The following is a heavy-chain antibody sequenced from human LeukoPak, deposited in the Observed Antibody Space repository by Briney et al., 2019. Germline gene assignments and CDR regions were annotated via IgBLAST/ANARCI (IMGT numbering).Heavy chain of an antibody. D-gene: IGHD3-3*01. CDR1: GGSFSGYY. Sequence: NSSETLSLTCGVYGGSFSGYYWSWLRHPPGEGLVWIGEINHSGSPNLNPSLKSPVPIFVDTSQNQFSLKLSSVTAADTAVYYCARGPSRFWSGYYNRGGFDYWGQGTLVTVSS. V-gene: IGHV4-34*01. CDR3: ARGPSRFWSGYYNRGGFDY. CDR2: INHSGSP. J-gene: IGHJ4*02.